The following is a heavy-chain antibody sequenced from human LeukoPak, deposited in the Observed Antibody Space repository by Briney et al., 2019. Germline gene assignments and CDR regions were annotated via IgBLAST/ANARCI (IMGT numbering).Heavy chain of an antibody. D-gene: IGHD3-22*01. CDR3: ARDRTHYYESSGYYSRWEY. CDR1: GYTFTSYF. CDR2: INPSGGNT. V-gene: IGHV1-46*01. J-gene: IGHJ4*01. Sequence: ASVTVSCKASGYTFTSYFMYWVRQAPGQGLEWMGLINPSGGNTRYAQKFQDRVTMTRDTSTSTVYMELSSLRSEDTAMYYCARDRTHYYESSGYYSRWEYWGQGTLITVSS.